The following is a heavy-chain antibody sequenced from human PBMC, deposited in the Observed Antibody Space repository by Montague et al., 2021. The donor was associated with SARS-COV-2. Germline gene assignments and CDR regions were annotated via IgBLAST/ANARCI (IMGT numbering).Heavy chain of an antibody. D-gene: IGHD5-12*01. Sequence: SETLSLTCTVSGGSISSSSYYWGWIRQPPGKGLEWIGSIYYSGSTYYNPSLKSRVTISVDTSKNQFSLKLSSVTAADTAVYYCARDGRMLTRGSYTLDYWGQGTLVTVSS. V-gene: IGHV4-39*07. CDR3: ARDGRMLTRGSYTLDY. CDR2: IYYSGST. CDR1: GGSISSSSYY. J-gene: IGHJ4*01.